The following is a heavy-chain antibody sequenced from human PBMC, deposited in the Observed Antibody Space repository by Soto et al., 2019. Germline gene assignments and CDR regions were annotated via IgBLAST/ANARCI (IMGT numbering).Heavy chain of an antibody. CDR1: GGTFSSYA. Sequence: SVKVSCKASGGTFSSYAISWVRQAPGQGLEWMGGTIPIFGTANYAQKFQGRVTITADESTSIAYMELSSLRSEDTAVYYCARDGYNSTPNVFNWFDPWGQGTLVTVSS. J-gene: IGHJ5*02. CDR2: TIPIFGTA. V-gene: IGHV1-69*13. CDR3: ARDGYNSTPNVFNWFDP. D-gene: IGHD6-13*01.